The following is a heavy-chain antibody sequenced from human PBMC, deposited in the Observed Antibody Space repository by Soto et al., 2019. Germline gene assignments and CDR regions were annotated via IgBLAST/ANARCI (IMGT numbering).Heavy chain of an antibody. J-gene: IGHJ4*02. D-gene: IGHD4-17*01. CDR1: GGPFSSYA. V-gene: IGHV1-69*01. Sequence: QVQLAQSGAAVKKPGSSVQVPCKASGGPFSSYAISWVRQAPGQGPEWMGGIIPIFGTANYAQKFQGRVTIIADESTSTAYMELSSLRSEDTAVYYCARDVAPYGDYVLAGWGQGTLVTVSS. CDR3: ARDVAPYGDYVLAG. CDR2: IIPIFGTA.